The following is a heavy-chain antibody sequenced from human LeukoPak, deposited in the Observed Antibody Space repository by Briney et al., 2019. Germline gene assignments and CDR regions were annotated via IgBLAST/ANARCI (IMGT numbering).Heavy chain of an antibody. CDR2: IYTSGST. D-gene: IGHD3-22*01. Sequence: SETLSLTCTVSGGSISSGSYYWSWIRQPAGKGLEWIGRIYTSGSTNYNPSLKSRVTISVDTSKNQFSLKLSSVTAADTAVYYCAREFYYDSSGYYSVYFDYWGQGTLVTVPS. CDR1: GGSISSGSYY. CDR3: AREFYYDSSGYYSVYFDY. V-gene: IGHV4-61*02. J-gene: IGHJ4*02.